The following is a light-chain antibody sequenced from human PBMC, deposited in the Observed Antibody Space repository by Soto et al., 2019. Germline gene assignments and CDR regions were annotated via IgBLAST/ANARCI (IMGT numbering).Light chain of an antibody. J-gene: IGKJ2*01. CDR2: GAS. V-gene: IGKV3-15*01. CDR3: QQYNNLVYT. Sequence: EIVMTQSPATLSVSPGERATLSCRASQSVSSNLAWYQQKPGQAPRLLIYGASTRATGIPARFSGSGSGTEFTLTISSLQSEDFAVYYCQQYNNLVYTFGPGTKVDIK. CDR1: QSVSSN.